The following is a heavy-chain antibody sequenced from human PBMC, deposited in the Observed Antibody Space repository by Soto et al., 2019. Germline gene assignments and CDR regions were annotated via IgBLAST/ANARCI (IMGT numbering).Heavy chain of an antibody. CDR2: IYPGDSDT. D-gene: IGHD1-26*01. J-gene: IGHJ3*02. V-gene: IGHV5-51*01. Sequence: VESLKISCNGSGYGFTSFWVGWVRQMPGKGLKWMGIIYPGDSDTRYIPSFQGQVTISADKSISTAYLQWSSLKASDTAMYYCARQQIPGELTAFDIWGQGTMVTVSS. CDR3: ARQQIPGELTAFDI. CDR1: GYGFTSFW.